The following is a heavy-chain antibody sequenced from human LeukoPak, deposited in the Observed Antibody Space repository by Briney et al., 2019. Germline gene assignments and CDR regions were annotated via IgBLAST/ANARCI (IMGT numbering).Heavy chain of an antibody. Sequence: GGSLRLSCSASGFTVSSYAMHWVRQAPGKGLEYVSAISSNGGSTYYADSVKGRFTISRDNSKNTLYLQMSSLRAEDTAMYYCVKDLYKGDSASWYFFHYWGQGTLVTVSS. CDR2: ISSNGGST. CDR1: GFTVSSYA. J-gene: IGHJ4*02. V-gene: IGHV3-64D*09. CDR3: VKDLYKGDSASWYFFHY. D-gene: IGHD6-13*01.